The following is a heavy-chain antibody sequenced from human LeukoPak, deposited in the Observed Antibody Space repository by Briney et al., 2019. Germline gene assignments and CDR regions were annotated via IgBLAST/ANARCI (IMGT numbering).Heavy chain of an antibody. CDR2: ISSSSSSTI. J-gene: IGHJ4*02. CDR3: ARSYGSGKHFDY. V-gene: IGHV3-48*01. Sequence: GGSLRLSCAASGFTLSSYTMNWVRQAPGKGLEWVSYISSSSSSTIYYADSVKGRFTISRDNAKNSLYLQMNSLRAEDTAVYYCARSYGSGKHFDYWGQGTLVTVSS. D-gene: IGHD3-10*01. CDR1: GFTLSSYT.